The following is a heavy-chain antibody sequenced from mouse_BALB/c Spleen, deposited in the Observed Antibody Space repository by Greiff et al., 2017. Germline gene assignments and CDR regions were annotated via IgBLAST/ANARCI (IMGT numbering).Heavy chain of an antibody. CDR3: VRHDYGSGGYAMDY. D-gene: IGHD1-1*01. J-gene: IGHJ4*01. V-gene: IGHV10-1*02. Sequence: EVKLMESGGGLVQPKGSLKLSCAASGFTFNTYAMNWVRQAPGKGLEWVARIRSKSNNYATYYADSVKDRFTISRDDSQSMLYLQMNNLKTEDTAMYYYVRHDYGSGGYAMDYWGQGTSVTVSS. CDR2: IRSKSNNYAT. CDR1: GFTFNTYA.